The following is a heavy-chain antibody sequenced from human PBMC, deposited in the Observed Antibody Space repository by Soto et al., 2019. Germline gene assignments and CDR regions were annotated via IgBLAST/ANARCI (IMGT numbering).Heavy chain of an antibody. CDR2: ISYSADKT. J-gene: IGHJ3*02. D-gene: IGHD1-7*01. CDR3: ARRARTATTNWGAFDI. V-gene: IGHV3-23*01. CDR1: GFTFSNYV. Sequence: EVQLLESGGGLVQPGGSLRLSCAASGFTFSNYVMNWVRQAPGKGLEWVSTISYSADKTFYADSVKGRFTISRDNSRDTLFLQMNSLRSDDADVYFCARRARTATTNWGAFDIWGQGTMVTVSS.